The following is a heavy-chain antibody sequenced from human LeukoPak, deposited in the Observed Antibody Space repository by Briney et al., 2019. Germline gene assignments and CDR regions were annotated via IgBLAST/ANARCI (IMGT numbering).Heavy chain of an antibody. CDR1: GASISSNTYF. D-gene: IGHD6-13*01. Sequence: SETLSLTCTVSGASISSNTYFWGWVRQPPGKGLEWIGYISDTGSIYYNPSLNSRATISVDTSKTQFSLRLSSVTAADTAVYFCARDHGSSNWYYYWGQGTLVTVAS. J-gene: IGHJ4*02. CDR2: ISDTGSI. V-gene: IGHV4-39*07. CDR3: ARDHGSSNWYYY.